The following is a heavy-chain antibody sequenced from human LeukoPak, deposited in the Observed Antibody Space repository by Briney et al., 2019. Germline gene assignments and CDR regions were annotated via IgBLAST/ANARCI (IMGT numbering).Heavy chain of an antibody. Sequence: GGSLKLSCAASGVTFSGSAMHWVRQASGKGLEWVGRIRSKANSYATAYAASVKGRFTISRDDSKSTAYLQMNSLKTEDTAVYYCTRLPLGYYYYMDVWGKGTTVTVSS. J-gene: IGHJ6*03. CDR1: GVTFSGSA. CDR2: IRSKANSYAT. V-gene: IGHV3-73*01. D-gene: IGHD7-27*01. CDR3: TRLPLGYYYYMDV.